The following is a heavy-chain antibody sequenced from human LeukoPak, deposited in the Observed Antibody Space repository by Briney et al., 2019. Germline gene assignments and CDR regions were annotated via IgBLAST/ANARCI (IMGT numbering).Heavy chain of an antibody. CDR3: ARGSYYYDSSGTDY. CDR1: GFTFSSYW. V-gene: IGHV3-7*01. Sequence: GGSLRLSCAASGFTFSSYWMSWVRQAPGKGLEWVANIKQDGSEKYYVDSVKGRFTISRDNAKNSLYLQMNSLRAEDTAVYYCARGSYYYDSSGTDYWGQGTLVTISS. D-gene: IGHD3-22*01. CDR2: IKQDGSEK. J-gene: IGHJ4*02.